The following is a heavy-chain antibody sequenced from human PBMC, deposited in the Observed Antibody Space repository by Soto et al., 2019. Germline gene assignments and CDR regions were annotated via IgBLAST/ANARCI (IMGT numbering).Heavy chain of an antibody. CDR1: GFNFSNHW. CDR2: ITSDGKSK. D-gene: IGHD2-21*02. CDR3: ARESGDWPFNWFDP. V-gene: IGHV3-74*01. J-gene: IGHJ5*02. Sequence: PGGCLRLSCAASGFNFSNHWLHWVRQRPAEGLVWVSRITSDGKSKAYAESVKGRFAISRDNAKNTLYLQMNGLTAEDTAVYYCARESGDWPFNWFDPHRQGPLFTACS.